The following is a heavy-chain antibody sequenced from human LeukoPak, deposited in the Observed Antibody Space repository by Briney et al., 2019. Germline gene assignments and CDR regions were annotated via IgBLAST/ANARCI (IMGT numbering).Heavy chain of an antibody. V-gene: IGHV4-59*12. Sequence: SETLSLTCTVSGGSISSYYWSWIRQPPGKGLEWIGYIYYSGSTNYNPSLKSRVTISVDTSKNQFSLKLSSVTAADTAVYYCAREQRRYCSSTSCYRGYYYYGMDVWGQGTTVTVSS. CDR1: GGSISSYY. CDR2: IYYSGST. D-gene: IGHD2-2*02. J-gene: IGHJ6*02. CDR3: AREQRRYCSSTSCYRGYYYYGMDV.